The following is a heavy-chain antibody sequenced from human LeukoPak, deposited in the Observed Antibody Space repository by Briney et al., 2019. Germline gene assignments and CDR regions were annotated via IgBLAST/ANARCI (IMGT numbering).Heavy chain of an antibody. Sequence: SETLSLTCAVYGGSFSGYYWSWIRQPPGKGLEWIGEINHSGSTNYNPSLKSRVTISVDASKNQFSLKLSSVTAADTAVYYCARGPAVEMATISAFDIWGQGTMVTVSS. V-gene: IGHV4-34*01. J-gene: IGHJ3*02. CDR1: GGSFSGYY. CDR3: ARGPAVEMATISAFDI. D-gene: IGHD5-12*01. CDR2: INHSGST.